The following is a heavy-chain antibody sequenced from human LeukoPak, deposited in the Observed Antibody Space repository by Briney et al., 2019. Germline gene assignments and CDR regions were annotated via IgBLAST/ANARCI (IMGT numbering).Heavy chain of an antibody. CDR3: VRDHRAGYWYFDL. Sequence: SETLSLTCGVSAFSISSNYYWGWIRQPPGKGLEWIGSIYHSGSTYYNPSLKSRVTISVDTPKNQFSLRVNSVSAADTAVYYCVRDHRAGYWYFDLRGRGTLVTVSS. D-gene: IGHD6-13*01. J-gene: IGHJ2*01. CDR1: AFSISSNYY. CDR2: IYHSGST. V-gene: IGHV4-38-2*02.